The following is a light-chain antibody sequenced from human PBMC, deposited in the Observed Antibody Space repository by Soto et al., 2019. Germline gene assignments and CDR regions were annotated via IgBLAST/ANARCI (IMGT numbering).Light chain of an antibody. J-gene: IGKJ1*01. CDR3: QKYNSAPRT. CDR1: QSISSW. V-gene: IGKV1-27*01. CDR2: AAS. Sequence: DIQMTQSPSTLSASVGDRVTITGLASQSISSWLAWYQQRPGKAPKLLIYAASTVQSGVPSRFSGSGSGTDFTLTISSLQPEDVATYYCQKYNSAPRTFGQGTKVDI.